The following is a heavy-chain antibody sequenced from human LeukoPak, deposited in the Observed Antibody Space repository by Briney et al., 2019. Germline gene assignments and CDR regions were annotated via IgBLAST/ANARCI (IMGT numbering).Heavy chain of an antibody. J-gene: IGHJ4*02. CDR1: GGSISSYY. V-gene: IGHV4-59*01. Sequence: PSETLSLTCTVSGGSISSYYWSWIRQPPGKGLEWIGFIYYSGTIRYNPSLQSRVTISVDTSKNQVSLKLSSVTAADTAVYYCARGGEYYDILADYWGQGTLVTVSS. D-gene: IGHD3-9*01. CDR3: ARGGEYYDILADY. CDR2: IYYSGTI.